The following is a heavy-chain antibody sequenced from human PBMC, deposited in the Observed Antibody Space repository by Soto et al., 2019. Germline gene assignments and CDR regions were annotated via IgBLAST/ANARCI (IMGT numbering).Heavy chain of an antibody. CDR3: ARSGYSSGWYHWYFDF. D-gene: IGHD6-19*01. J-gene: IGHJ2*01. CDR2: INAGNGNT. Sequence: ASVKVSCKASGYTFTNYAIQWVRQAPGQRLEWMGWINAGNGNTRYSQKFQGRVTISRDTSASTAYMELSSLRSEDTAMYFCARSGYSSGWYHWYFDFWGRGTLVTVYS. V-gene: IGHV1-3*01. CDR1: GYTFTNYA.